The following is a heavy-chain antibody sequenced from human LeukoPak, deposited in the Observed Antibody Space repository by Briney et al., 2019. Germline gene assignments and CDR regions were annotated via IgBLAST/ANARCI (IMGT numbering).Heavy chain of an antibody. D-gene: IGHD6-13*01. CDR2: IYNSGSV. CDR1: GVSVSTTSYY. Sequence: SETLSLTCTVSGVSVSTTSYYWSWIRQPPGKGLEWIGYIYNSGSVNYNPSLKSRVTISVDTSKNQFSLKLTSVTAADTAVYYCASEGIAAAGIDYWGQGTLATVSS. CDR3: ASEGIAAAGIDY. V-gene: IGHV4-61*01. J-gene: IGHJ4*02.